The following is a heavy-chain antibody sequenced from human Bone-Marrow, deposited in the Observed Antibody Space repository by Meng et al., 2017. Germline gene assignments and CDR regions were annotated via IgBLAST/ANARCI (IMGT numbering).Heavy chain of an antibody. CDR2: ISSSGTTI. CDR3: AGENYYYYFYGMDV. CDR1: GFTFSSYE. Sequence: GESLKISCAASGFTFSSYEMNWVRQAPGKGLEWVSYISSSGTTIYYADSVKGRFTISRDNAKNSLNLQMNSLRAEDTAVYYCAGENYYYYFYGMDVWGQGTTVTVSS. J-gene: IGHJ6*02. V-gene: IGHV3-48*03.